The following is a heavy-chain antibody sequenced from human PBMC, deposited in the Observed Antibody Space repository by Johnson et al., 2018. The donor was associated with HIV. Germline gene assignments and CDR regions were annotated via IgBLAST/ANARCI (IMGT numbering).Heavy chain of an antibody. CDR3: ASMVTTGGDAFDI. Sequence: QLVESGGGLVKPGGSLRLSCAASGFTFTNAWMSWVRQAPGKGLEWVSYISSSGSTIYYADSVKGRFTISRDNAKNSLYLQMNSLRAEDTAVYYCASMVTTGGDAFDIWGQGTMVTVSS. D-gene: IGHD2-21*02. V-gene: IGHV3-11*04. CDR1: GFTFTNAW. J-gene: IGHJ3*02. CDR2: ISSSGSTI.